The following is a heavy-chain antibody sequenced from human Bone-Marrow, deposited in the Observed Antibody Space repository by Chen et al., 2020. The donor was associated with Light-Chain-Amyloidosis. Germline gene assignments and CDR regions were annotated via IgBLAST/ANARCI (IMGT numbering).Heavy chain of an antibody. V-gene: IGHV1-3*01. D-gene: IGHD3-10*01. Sequence: QVQLVQSGAEVKKPGASVKVSCKASGYTFTNYALHWVRQAPGQRHEWMGWINAGNGNTKYSQKFQGRVTITRDTSASIAYMELSSLRSEDTAVYYCARDRFYGSGSYYIFDYWGQGTLVTVSS. J-gene: IGHJ4*02. CDR2: INAGNGNT. CDR1: GYTFTNYA. CDR3: ARDRFYGSGSYYIFDY.